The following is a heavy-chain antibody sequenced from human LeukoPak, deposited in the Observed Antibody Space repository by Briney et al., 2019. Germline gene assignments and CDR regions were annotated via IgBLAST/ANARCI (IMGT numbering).Heavy chain of an antibody. CDR1: RFTFSNYN. CDR2: ITGSSSTV. J-gene: IGHJ4*02. CDR3: AKHYMGSSYNRGLDY. V-gene: IGHV3-48*01. Sequence: PGGSLRLSCAASRFTFSNYNMHWVRQAPGKGLEWISYITGSSSTVYYADSVKGRFTISRDNAKSSLYLQMSSLRAEDTAIYYCAKHYMGSSYNRGLDYWGQGTLVTVSS. D-gene: IGHD3-10*01.